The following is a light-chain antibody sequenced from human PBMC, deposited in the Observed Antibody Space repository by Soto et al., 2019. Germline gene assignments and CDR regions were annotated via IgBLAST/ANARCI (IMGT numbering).Light chain of an antibody. Sequence: EIVFTQSPATLSLSPGERAALSCRASQSVSSYLAWYQQKPGQAPRLLIYDASNRATGIPARFSGSGSGTDFTLTISSLEPEDFADYYCQQRSNWPSTFGGGTRVEIK. CDR1: QSVSSY. V-gene: IGKV3-11*01. CDR2: DAS. J-gene: IGKJ4*01. CDR3: QQRSNWPST.